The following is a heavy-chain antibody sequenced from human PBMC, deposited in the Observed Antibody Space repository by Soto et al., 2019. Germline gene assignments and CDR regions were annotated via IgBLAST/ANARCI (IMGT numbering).Heavy chain of an antibody. D-gene: IGHD1-26*01. Sequence: SETLSLTCSVPGASISNTYWSWIRQPAEKGLEWIGRIYATGKTNYNPSLKSRVTMSVDTSKNQFSLNLNSMTAADTAVYYCAKESGSPAGTVEYWGPGTLVTVSS. V-gene: IGHV4-4*07. J-gene: IGHJ4*02. CDR1: GASISNTY. CDR2: IYATGKT. CDR3: AKESGSPAGTVEY.